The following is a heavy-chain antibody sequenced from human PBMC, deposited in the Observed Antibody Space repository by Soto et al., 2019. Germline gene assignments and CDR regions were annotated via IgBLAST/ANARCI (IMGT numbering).Heavy chain of an antibody. D-gene: IGHD6-19*01. J-gene: IGHJ5*02. Sequence: ASVKVSCKASGYTFTSYAMHWVRQAPGQRLEWMGWINAGNGNTKYSQKFQGRVTITRDTSASTAYMELSSLRSEDTAVYYCARDRRVSSGYYRLDPWGQGTLVTVSS. CDR3: ARDRRVSSGYYRLDP. V-gene: IGHV1-3*01. CDR1: GYTFTSYA. CDR2: INAGNGNT.